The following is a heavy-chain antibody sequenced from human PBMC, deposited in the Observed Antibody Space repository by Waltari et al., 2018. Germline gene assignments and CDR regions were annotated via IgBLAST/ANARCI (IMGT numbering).Heavy chain of an antibody. CDR2: IIPIFGTA. D-gene: IGHD1-26*01. CDR1: SYA. Sequence: SYAISWVRQAPGQGLEWMGRIIPIFGTANYAQKFQGRVTITADKSTSTAYMELSSLRSEDTAVYYCARGMGSGSYYVGYDYWGQGTLVTVSS. J-gene: IGHJ4*02. V-gene: IGHV1-69*06. CDR3: ARGMGSGSYYVGYDY.